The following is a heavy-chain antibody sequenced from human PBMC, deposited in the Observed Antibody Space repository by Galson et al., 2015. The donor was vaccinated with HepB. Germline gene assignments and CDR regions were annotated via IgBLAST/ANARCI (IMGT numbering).Heavy chain of an antibody. J-gene: IGHJ4*02. D-gene: IGHD3-22*01. CDR1: GFTFSSYS. Sequence: SLRLSCAASGFTFSSYSMNWVRQAPGKGLEWVSYISSSSSTIYYADSVKGRFTISRDNAKNSLYLQMNSLRAEDTAVYYCASWDSSGYSPFDYWGQGTLVTVSS. CDR3: ASWDSSGYSPFDY. CDR2: ISSSSSTI. V-gene: IGHV3-48*01.